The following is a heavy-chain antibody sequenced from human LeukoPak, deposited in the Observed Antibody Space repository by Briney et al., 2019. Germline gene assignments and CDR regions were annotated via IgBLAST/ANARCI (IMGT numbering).Heavy chain of an antibody. J-gene: IGHJ6*02. Sequence: GGSLRHSCVASGFTLSRYGMHGVRQAPGRGLEWVAVISYDGSNKYYADSVKGRFTISRDNSKNTLYLQINSPRAEDTALYYFSKDFDREITPPYTHKYYYYGMDVWGQGNTVTVSS. V-gene: IGHV3-30*18. CDR1: GFTLSRYG. CDR2: ISYDGSNK. CDR3: SKDFDREITPPYTHKYYYYGMDV. D-gene: IGHD2-15*01.